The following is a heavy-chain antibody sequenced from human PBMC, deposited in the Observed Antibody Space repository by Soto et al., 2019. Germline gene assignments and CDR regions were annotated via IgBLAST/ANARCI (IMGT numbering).Heavy chain of an antibody. V-gene: IGHV4-31*03. CDR3: ASGHDAYKVRY. CDR1: GGSISSGGTGSY. J-gene: IGHJ4*02. D-gene: IGHD1-1*01. Sequence: QVQLQESGPGLVKPSQTLSLTCTVSGGSISSGGTGSYWTWIRQLPGKGLEWIGYIYYTGNTYYNPSLKSRPTISIDTPENQFSLKLTSVTAANTAVYFCASGHDAYKVRYWGQGTLVTVSS. CDR2: IYYTGNT.